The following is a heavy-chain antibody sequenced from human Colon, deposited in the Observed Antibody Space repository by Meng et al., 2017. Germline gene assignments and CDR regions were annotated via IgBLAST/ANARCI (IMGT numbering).Heavy chain of an antibody. D-gene: IGHD6-19*01. V-gene: IGHV3-30*01. Sequence: GGSLRLSCAASGFTFSSYAMHWVRQAPGKGLEWVAVISYDGSNKYYADSVKGRFTISRDNSKNTLYLQMNNLRAEDTAVYYCAGGAVAGISSGYWYFDLWGHGTQVTVSS. CDR1: GFTFSSYA. CDR3: AGGAVAGISSGYWYFDL. CDR2: ISYDGSNK. J-gene: IGHJ2*01.